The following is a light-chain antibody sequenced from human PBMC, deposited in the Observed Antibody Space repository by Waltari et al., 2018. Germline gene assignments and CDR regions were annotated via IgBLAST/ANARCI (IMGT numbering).Light chain of an antibody. CDR2: DVS. CDR3: CSYAGAYTWV. V-gene: IGLV2-11*01. Sequence: QSALTQPRPVSGSPGQSVTLTCTGTRSDVGAYNYVSWYQQHPGKAPKLMIYDVSERPSGVPDRFSGSRSGNTASLTISGLQTEDEADYYCCSYAGAYTWVFGGGTKLTVL. CDR1: RSDVGAYNY. J-gene: IGLJ3*02.